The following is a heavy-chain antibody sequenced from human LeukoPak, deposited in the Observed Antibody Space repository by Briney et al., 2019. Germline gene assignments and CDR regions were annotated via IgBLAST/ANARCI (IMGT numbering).Heavy chain of an antibody. CDR2: IDSSGAP. D-gene: IGHD3-10*01. CDR3: ARVCGSATNFRLCGFDV. CDR1: GGSIHNYF. J-gene: IGHJ3*01. Sequence: SETLSLTCVVSGGSIHNYFWNWIRQPAGKGLEWIGRIDSSGAPNYNPSLRSRVTMSVDTSKSHFSLKVTSVTAADTAMYYCARVCGSATNFRLCGFDVWGQGTVVTVSS. V-gene: IGHV4-4*07.